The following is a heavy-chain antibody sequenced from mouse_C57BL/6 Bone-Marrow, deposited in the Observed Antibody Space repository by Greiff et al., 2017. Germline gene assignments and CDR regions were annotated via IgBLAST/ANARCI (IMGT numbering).Heavy chain of an antibody. CDR2: ISDGGSYT. V-gene: IGHV5-4*03. D-gene: IGHD2-1*01. CDR3: ARTYGNFLWYAMDY. CDR1: GFTFSSYA. Sequence: EVKLEASGGGLVKPGGSLKLSCAASGFTFSSYAMSWVRQTPEKRLEWVATISDGGSYTYYPDNVKGRFTISRDNAKNKLYLQMSHLKSEDTAMYYCARTYGNFLWYAMDYWGQGTSVTVSS. J-gene: IGHJ4*01.